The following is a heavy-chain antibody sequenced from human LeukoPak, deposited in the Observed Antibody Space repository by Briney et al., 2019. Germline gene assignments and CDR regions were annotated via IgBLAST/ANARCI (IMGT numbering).Heavy chain of an antibody. CDR2: INPSAGGT. Sequence: ASVKVSCKASGYAFTTYYIHWVRLAPGQGLQWMGIINPSAGGTVYAQKFQGRVTMTRDTSINTVYMELSSLRSDDTAVYYCARDRRSSGWFLSHFDYWGQGALVTASS. CDR3: ARDRRSSGWFLSHFDY. D-gene: IGHD6-19*01. V-gene: IGHV1-46*01. CDR1: GYAFTTYY. J-gene: IGHJ4*02.